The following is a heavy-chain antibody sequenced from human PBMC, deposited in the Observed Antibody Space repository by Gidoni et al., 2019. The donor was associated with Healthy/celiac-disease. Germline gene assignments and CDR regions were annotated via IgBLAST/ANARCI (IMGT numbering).Heavy chain of an antibody. D-gene: IGHD1-26*01. CDR1: GGTFSSYA. J-gene: IGHJ4*02. V-gene: IGHV1-69*01. Sequence: QVQLVQSVAEVKKPGSSVKVSCKASGGTFSSYAISWVRQAPGQGLEWMGGIIPIFGTANYAQKFQGRVTITADESTSTAYMELSSLRSEDTAVYYCARESVGATTWALGYWGQGTLVTVSS. CDR3: ARESVGATTWALGY. CDR2: IIPIFGTA.